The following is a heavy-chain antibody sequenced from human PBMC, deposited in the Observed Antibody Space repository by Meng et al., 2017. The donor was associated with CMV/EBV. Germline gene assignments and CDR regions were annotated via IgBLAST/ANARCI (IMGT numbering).Heavy chain of an antibody. V-gene: IGHV3-48*04. CDR1: GFTFSSYS. Sequence: SCAASGFTFSSYSMNWVRQAPGKGLEWVSYISSSSSTIYYADSVKGRFTISRDNAKNSLYLQMNSLRAEDTAVYYCARVGLYCSSTSCPHYYYYGMDVWGQGTTVTVSS. D-gene: IGHD2-2*01. CDR3: ARVGLYCSSTSCPHYYYYGMDV. CDR2: ISSSSSTI. J-gene: IGHJ6*02.